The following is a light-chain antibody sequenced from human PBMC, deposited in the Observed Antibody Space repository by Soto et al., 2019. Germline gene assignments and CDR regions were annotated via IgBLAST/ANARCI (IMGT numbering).Light chain of an antibody. V-gene: IGKV3-11*01. CDR2: DAS. Sequence: EIVLTQSPATLSLSPGERPTLSCRASQSVTKYLSWYQQKPGQAPRLLIYDASNRATGIPARFSGSGSGTDFTLTISSLEPEDCAVYYCQQRTIWPLTFGGGTKVEIK. CDR1: QSVTKY. J-gene: IGKJ4*01. CDR3: QQRTIWPLT.